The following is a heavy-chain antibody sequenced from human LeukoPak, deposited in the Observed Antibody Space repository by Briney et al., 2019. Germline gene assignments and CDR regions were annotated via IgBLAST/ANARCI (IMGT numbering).Heavy chain of an antibody. CDR3: ARGLTGYSWDY. Sequence: GESLKISCKGSGYSFSTYWIGWVRQMPGKGLERMGIMYPGDSDTRYSPSFQGQVTISADKSISTAYLQWSSLKASDTAMYYCARGLTGYSWDYWGQGTLVTVSS. D-gene: IGHD3-9*01. V-gene: IGHV5-51*01. CDR1: GYSFSTYW. CDR2: MYPGDSDT. J-gene: IGHJ4*02.